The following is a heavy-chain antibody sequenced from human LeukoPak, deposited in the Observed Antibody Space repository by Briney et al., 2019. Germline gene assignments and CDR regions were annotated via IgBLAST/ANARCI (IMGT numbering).Heavy chain of an antibody. Sequence: EASAKVSCKASGSTFSNYGITWVRQAPGRGLEWMGRIIPILDVALYAQKFQGRVTITADKSTSTAYMELSTLRPEDTAVYYCARDQGVTDPPPYGLDVWGQGTTVTVSS. CDR3: ARDQGVTDPPPYGLDV. D-gene: IGHD2-21*02. J-gene: IGHJ6*02. V-gene: IGHV1-69*04. CDR2: IIPILDVA. CDR1: GSTFSNYG.